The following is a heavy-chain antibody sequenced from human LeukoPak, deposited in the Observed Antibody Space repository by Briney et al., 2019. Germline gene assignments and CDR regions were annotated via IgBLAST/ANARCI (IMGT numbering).Heavy chain of an antibody. J-gene: IGHJ1*01. CDR2: IRNEDYGGTT. CDR3: TRDQGSLRYFEWLLFELYFQH. Sequence: GGSLRLSCAASGFTFSSYWMSWVRQAPGKGLEWVGFIRNEDYGGTTQYAASVKGRFTISRDDSKSIAYLQMNSLKTEDTAVYYCTRDQGSLRYFEWLLFELYFQHWGQGTLVTVSS. CDR1: GFTFSSYW. V-gene: IGHV3-49*04. D-gene: IGHD3-9*01.